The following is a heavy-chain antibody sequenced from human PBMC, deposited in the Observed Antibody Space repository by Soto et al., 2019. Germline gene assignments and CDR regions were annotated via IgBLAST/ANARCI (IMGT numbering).Heavy chain of an antibody. D-gene: IGHD3-9*01. CDR1: GHTFTTYD. Sequence: QEQLVQSGAEVKKPGASVKVSCKASGHTFTTYDINWVRQATGQGLEWLGWMSPSTGNTGYAQKFQGRVTMTRDTSISTAYMELSSLTSEDTAVYSCARGPPDWGFDYWGQGTLVAVSS. V-gene: IGHV1-8*01. CDR2: MSPSTGNT. J-gene: IGHJ4*02. CDR3: ARGPPDWGFDY.